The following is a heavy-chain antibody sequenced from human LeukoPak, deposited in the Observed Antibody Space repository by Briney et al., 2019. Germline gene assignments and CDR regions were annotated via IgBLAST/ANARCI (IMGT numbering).Heavy chain of an antibody. D-gene: IGHD4-17*01. J-gene: IGHJ3*02. CDR2: ISYDGNNK. CDR1: GFTFSNYG. V-gene: IGHV3-30*03. CDR3: ATVYDDYEAFDI. Sequence: GRSLRLSCAASGFTFSNYGIHGVRQAPGKGLEGVAVISYDGNNKYYADSVKGRFTISRDNSKNTLYLQVNSLRPEDTAVYYCATVYDDYEAFDIWGQGTMVTVSS.